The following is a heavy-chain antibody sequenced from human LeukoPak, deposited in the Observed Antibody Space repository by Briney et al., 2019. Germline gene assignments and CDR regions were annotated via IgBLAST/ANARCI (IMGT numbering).Heavy chain of an antibody. V-gene: IGHV3-53*01. Sequence: GGSLGPSCAASGVTVGTNSMSWARQSPGKGLEWVSVIYSGGSTYNADSVNGRFTVSRDNSRNTLFLQMNNLRAEDTALYFCASAREYCGSAECYEYFQHWGQGTLVIVSS. J-gene: IGHJ1*01. D-gene: IGHD2-21*01. CDR2: IYSGGST. CDR1: GVTVGTNS. CDR3: ASAREYCGSAECYEYFQH.